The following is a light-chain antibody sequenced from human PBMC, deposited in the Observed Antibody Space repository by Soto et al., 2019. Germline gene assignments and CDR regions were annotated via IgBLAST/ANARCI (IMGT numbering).Light chain of an antibody. CDR1: QSASSSY. V-gene: IGKV3-20*01. J-gene: IGKJ1*01. CDR2: GAS. Sequence: EIVMTQSPATLSVSPGERATLSCRASQSASSSYLAWYQQKPGQAPRPLIYGASSRATGIPDRFSGSGSGTDFTLTISRLEPEDFAVYYCQQYGSTRTFGQGTKVDIK. CDR3: QQYGSTRT.